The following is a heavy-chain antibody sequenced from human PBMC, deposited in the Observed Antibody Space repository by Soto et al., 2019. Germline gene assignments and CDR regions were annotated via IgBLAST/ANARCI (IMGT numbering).Heavy chain of an antibody. CDR1: GFTLSDHY. D-gene: IGHD6-6*01. Sequence: GGSLRLSCAASGFTLSDHYMDWVRQAPGKGLEWIGRSRDKVNSYTTQYAASVKGRFTISRDDSKDSLYLQMNNLETEDTAVYFCTRGGSSSPYYDPMDVWGQGTTVTVSS. J-gene: IGHJ6*02. V-gene: IGHV3-72*01. CDR2: SRDKVNSYTT. CDR3: TRGGSSSPYYDPMDV.